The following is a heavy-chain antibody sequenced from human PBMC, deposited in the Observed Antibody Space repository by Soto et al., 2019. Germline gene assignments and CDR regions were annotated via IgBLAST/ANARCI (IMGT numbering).Heavy chain of an antibody. D-gene: IGHD6-13*01. J-gene: IGHJ4*02. V-gene: IGHV4-34*01. CDR2: INHSGST. CDR3: ARTTGIAAAGTYGVDY. CDR1: GGSFSGYY. Sequence: SETLSLTCAVYGGSFSGYYWSWIRQPPGKGLEWIGEINHSGSTNYNPSLKSRVTISVDTSKNQFSLKLSSVTAADTAVYYCARTTGIAAAGTYGVDYWGQGTLVTVSS.